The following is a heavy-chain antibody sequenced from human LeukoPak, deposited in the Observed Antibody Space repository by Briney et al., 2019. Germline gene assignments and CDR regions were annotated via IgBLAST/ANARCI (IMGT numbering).Heavy chain of an antibody. J-gene: IGHJ5*02. Sequence: ASVKVSCKASGYTFTSYGISWVRQAPGQGLEWMGWISAYNGNTNYAQKLQGRVTMTTDTSTSTDYMELKSLRSDDTAVYYCARGPRITIFGVVRWFAPWGQGTLVTVSS. D-gene: IGHD3-3*01. CDR2: ISAYNGNT. V-gene: IGHV1-18*01. CDR3: ARGPRITIFGVVRWFAP. CDR1: GYTFTSYG.